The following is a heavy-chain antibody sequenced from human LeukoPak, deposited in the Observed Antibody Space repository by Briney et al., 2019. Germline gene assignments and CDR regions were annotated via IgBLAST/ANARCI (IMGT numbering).Heavy chain of an antibody. CDR2: IWYDGSNK. CDR1: GFTFSSYG. D-gene: IGHD2-21*02. J-gene: IGHJ4*02. CDR3: AKDLGYCGGDCYSFIDY. Sequence: GGSLRLSCAASGFTFSSYGMHWVRQAPGKGLEWVAVIWYDGSNKYYADSVKGRFTISRDNPKNTLYLQMNSLRAEDTAVYYCAKDLGYCGGDCYSFIDYWGQGTLVTVSS. V-gene: IGHV3-33*06.